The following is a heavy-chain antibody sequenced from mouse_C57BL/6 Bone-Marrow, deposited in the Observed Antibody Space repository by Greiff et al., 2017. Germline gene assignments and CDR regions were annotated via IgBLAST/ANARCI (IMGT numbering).Heavy chain of an antibody. CDR2: IDPENGDT. V-gene: IGHV14-4*01. Sequence: EVQLQESGAELVRPGASVKLSCTASGFNIKDDYMHWVKQRPEQGLEWIGWIDPENGDTEYASKFQGKATITADTSSNTADLQLSSLTSEDTAVYYCTRITTVVATGAYWGQGTLVTVSA. CDR3: TRITTVVATGAY. D-gene: IGHD1-1*01. J-gene: IGHJ3*01. CDR1: GFNIKDDY.